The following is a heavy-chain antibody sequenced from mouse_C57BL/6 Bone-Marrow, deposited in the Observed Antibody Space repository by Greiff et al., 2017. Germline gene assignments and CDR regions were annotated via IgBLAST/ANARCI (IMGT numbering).Heavy chain of an antibody. V-gene: IGHV1-81*01. CDR2: IYPRSGNT. D-gene: IGHD1-1*01. Sequence: QVQLQQSGAELARPGASVKLSCKASGYTFTSYGISWEKQRTGQGLEWIGEIYPRSGNTYYNEKFKGKATLTAAKSSSTAYMELRSLTSEDSAVYFCANYYGSSYGFAYWGQGTLVTVSA. CDR3: ANYYGSSYGFAY. J-gene: IGHJ3*01. CDR1: GYTFTSYG.